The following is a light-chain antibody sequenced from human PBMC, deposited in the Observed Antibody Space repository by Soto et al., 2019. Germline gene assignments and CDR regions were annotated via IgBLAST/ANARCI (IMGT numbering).Light chain of an antibody. V-gene: IGLV2-23*01. CDR1: SSDVGTYNL. Sequence: QSALTQPASVSGSPGQSITISCTGNSSDVGTYNLVSWYQQHPGKAPKLMIYEATKRSSGVSNRFSGSKSGNTTSLTISGLQTDDEADYYCCSYAGSSTYVVFGGGTKLTVL. J-gene: IGLJ2*01. CDR3: CSYAGSSTYVV. CDR2: EAT.